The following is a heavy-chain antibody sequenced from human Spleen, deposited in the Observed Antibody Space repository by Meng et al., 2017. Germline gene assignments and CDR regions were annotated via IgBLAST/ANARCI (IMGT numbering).Heavy chain of an antibody. CDR3: ARDPPNYDFWSGYYYGMDV. CDR1: GFTFSSYS. D-gene: IGHD3-3*01. CDR2: ISSSSSYI. V-gene: IGHV3-21*01. Sequence: GGSLRLSCAASGFTFSSYSMNWVRQAPGKGLEWVSSISSSSSYIYYADSVKGRFTISRDNAKNSLYLQMNSLRAEDTAVYYCARDPPNYDFWSGYYYGMDVWGQGTMVTVSS. J-gene: IGHJ6*02.